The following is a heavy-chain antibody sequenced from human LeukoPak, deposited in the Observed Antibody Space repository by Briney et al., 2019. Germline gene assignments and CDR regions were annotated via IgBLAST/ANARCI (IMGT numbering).Heavy chain of an antibody. CDR3: ASYKRAPAAIDH. J-gene: IGHJ4*02. CDR1: GGSFSGYY. CDR2: INHSGST. D-gene: IGHD2-2*01. Sequence: SETLSLTCAVYGGSFSGYYWSWIRQPPGKGLEWIGEINHSGSTNYNPSLKSRVTISVDTSKNQFSLKLSSVTAADTAVYYCASYKRAPAAIDHWGQGTLVTVSS. V-gene: IGHV4-34*01.